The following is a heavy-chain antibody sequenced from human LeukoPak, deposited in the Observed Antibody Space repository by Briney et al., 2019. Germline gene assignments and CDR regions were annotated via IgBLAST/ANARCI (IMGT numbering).Heavy chain of an antibody. CDR2: IRCSSTSI. CDR1: GFTFSSYS. CDR3: ARSGSVVPAADDAFDI. V-gene: IGHV3-21*01. D-gene: IGHD2-2*01. Sequence: GGSLRLSCAASGFTFSSYSRNWVRQAPGKGLEWVSSIRCSSTSIYYVDSVKGRFTISRDNAIKSLYLQMNSLRPEDTAVYYCARSGSVVPAADDAFDIWGQGTLVTVSS. J-gene: IGHJ3*02.